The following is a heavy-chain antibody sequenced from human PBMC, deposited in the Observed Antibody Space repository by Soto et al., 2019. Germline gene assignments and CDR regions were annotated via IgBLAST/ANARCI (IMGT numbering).Heavy chain of an antibody. D-gene: IGHD2-2*01. V-gene: IGHV4-39*01. CDR1: GGSISSSSYY. J-gene: IGHJ5*02. CDR3: ARHRVVTAAQAHGDLIRFDP. CDR2: IYYSGST. Sequence: PSETLSLTCTVSGGSISSSSYYWGWIRQPPGKGLEWIGSIYYSGSTYYNPSLKSRVTISVDTSKNQFSLKLSSVTAADTAVYYCARHRVVTAAQAHGDLIRFDPWGEGTLVTV.